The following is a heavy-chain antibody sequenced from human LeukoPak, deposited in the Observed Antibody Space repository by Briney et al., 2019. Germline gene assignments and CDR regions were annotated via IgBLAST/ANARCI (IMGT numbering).Heavy chain of an antibody. J-gene: IGHJ3*02. Sequence: SETLSLTCAVSGGSISSSNWWSWVRQPPGKGLEWIGEIYHSGSTNYNSSLKSRVTISVDTSKNQFSLKLSSVTAADTAVYYCARGREWELRGAFDIWGQGTMVTVSS. V-gene: IGHV4-4*02. CDR2: IYHSGST. D-gene: IGHD1-26*01. CDR3: ARGREWELRGAFDI. CDR1: GGSISSSNW.